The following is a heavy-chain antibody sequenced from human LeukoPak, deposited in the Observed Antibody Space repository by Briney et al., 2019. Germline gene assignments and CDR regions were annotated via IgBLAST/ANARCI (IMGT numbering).Heavy chain of an antibody. D-gene: IGHD3-9*01. CDR2: IYYSGST. V-gene: IGHV4-59*01. J-gene: IGHJ4*02. CDR3: ARGSYYDIMGYFDY. CDR1: GGSISSYY. Sequence: SETLSLTCTVSGGSISSYYWSWIRQPPGKGLEWIGYIYYSGSTNYNPSLKSRVTISVDTSKNQFSLKLSSVTAAVTAVYCCARGSYYDIMGYFDYWGQGTLVPVSS.